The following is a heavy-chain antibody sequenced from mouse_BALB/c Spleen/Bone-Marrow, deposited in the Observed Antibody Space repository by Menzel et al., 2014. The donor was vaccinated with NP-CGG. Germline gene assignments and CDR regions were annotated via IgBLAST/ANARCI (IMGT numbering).Heavy chain of an antibody. Sequence: EVKLVESGGGLVKTGGSLKPSCAASGFTFSSYAMSWVRQTPEKRLEWVATISSGGSYTYYPDSVKGRFTISRDNAKNTLYLQMSSLRSEDTAMYYCARPPYYGSSEWYFDVWGAGTTVTVSS. CDR2: ISSGGSYT. CDR1: GFTFSSYA. J-gene: IGHJ1*01. D-gene: IGHD1-1*01. V-gene: IGHV5-9-3*01. CDR3: ARPPYYGSSEWYFDV.